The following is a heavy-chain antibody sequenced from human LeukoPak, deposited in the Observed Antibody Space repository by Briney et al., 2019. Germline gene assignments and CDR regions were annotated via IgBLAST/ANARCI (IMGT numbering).Heavy chain of an antibody. Sequence: PSETLSLTCTVSGGSISSSSYYWGWIRQPPGKGLEWIGSIYYSGSTNYNPSLKSRVTISVDTSKNQFSLKLSSVTAADTAVYYCAGHSITGFWSGPRGTGTWFDPWGQGTLVTVSS. D-gene: IGHD3-3*01. V-gene: IGHV4-39*01. J-gene: IGHJ5*02. CDR2: IYYSGST. CDR1: GGSISSSSYY. CDR3: AGHSITGFWSGPRGTGTWFDP.